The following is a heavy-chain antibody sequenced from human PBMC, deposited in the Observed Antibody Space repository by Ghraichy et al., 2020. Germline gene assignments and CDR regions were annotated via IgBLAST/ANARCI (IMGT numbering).Heavy chain of an antibody. CDR1: GGSISSYY. D-gene: IGHD6-19*01. CDR3: ARSPGYSSGWLTTGTWYFDL. V-gene: IGHV4-59*01. Sequence: SETLSLTCTVSGGSISSYYWSWIRQPPGKGLEWIGYIYYSGSTNYNPSLKSRVTISVDTSKNQFSLKLSSVTAADTAVYYCARSPGYSSGWLTTGTWYFDLWGRGTLVTVSS. J-gene: IGHJ2*01. CDR2: IYYSGST.